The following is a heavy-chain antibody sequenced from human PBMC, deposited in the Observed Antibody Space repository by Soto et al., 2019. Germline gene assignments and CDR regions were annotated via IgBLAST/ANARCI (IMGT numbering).Heavy chain of an antibody. J-gene: IGHJ4*02. CDR3: ARDYGSSSPGD. V-gene: IGHV3-33*01. CDR2: IWYDGSNK. Sequence: QVQLVESGGGVVQPGRSLRLSCAASGFTFSSYGMHWVRQAPGKGLEWVAVIWYDGSNKYYADSVKGRFTISRDNSKNTLYLQMNSLRAEDTAVYYCARDYGSSSPGDWGQGTLVTVSS. CDR1: GFTFSSYG. D-gene: IGHD3-10*01.